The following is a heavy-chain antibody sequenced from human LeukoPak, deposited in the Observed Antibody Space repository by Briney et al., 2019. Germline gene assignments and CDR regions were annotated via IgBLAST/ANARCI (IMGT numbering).Heavy chain of an antibody. D-gene: IGHD5-24*01. J-gene: IGHJ4*02. CDR2: IYYSGST. V-gene: IGHV4-39*01. CDR1: GGSISSSSYY. CDR3: VRHELSYGYNLGYDY. Sequence: SETLSLTCTVSGGSISSSSYYWGWIRQPPGKGLEWIGSIYYSGSTYYNPSLKSRVTISVDTSKNQFSLKLSSVTAADTAVYYCVRHELSYGYNLGYDYWGQGTLVTVSS.